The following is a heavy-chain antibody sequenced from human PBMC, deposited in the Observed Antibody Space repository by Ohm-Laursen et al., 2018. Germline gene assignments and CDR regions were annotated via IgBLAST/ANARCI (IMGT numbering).Heavy chain of an antibody. CDR1: GLTVSSNY. V-gene: IGHV3-9*01. CDR2: VSWYSGSI. Sequence: SLRLSCAASGLTVSSNYMSWVRQASGKGQEWVSGVSWYSGSIGYADSVKGRFTISRDNAKNYLYLQMNSLRAEDTALYYCAKDVWVRLYCSSTSCGYFDYWGQGTLVTVSS. CDR3: AKDVWVRLYCSSTSCGYFDY. D-gene: IGHD2-2*01. J-gene: IGHJ4*02.